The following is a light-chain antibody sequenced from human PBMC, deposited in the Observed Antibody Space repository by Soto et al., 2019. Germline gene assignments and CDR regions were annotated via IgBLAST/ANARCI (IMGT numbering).Light chain of an antibody. Sequence: DIKMNLSPSTLSASVGDRVTITCRASQSISSWLAWYQQKPGKAPKLLIYKASSLESGVPSRFSGSGSGTEFTLTISSLQPDDFATYYCQQYNSYWWTFGQGSKVDIK. CDR2: KAS. CDR1: QSISSW. CDR3: QQYNSYWWT. J-gene: IGKJ1*01. V-gene: IGKV1-5*03.